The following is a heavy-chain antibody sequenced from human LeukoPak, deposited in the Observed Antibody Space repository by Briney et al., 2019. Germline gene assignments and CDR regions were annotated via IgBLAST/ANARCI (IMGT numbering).Heavy chain of an antibody. Sequence: GASVKVSCKASGYTFTGYYMHWVRQAPGQGLEWMGWINPSGGSTSYAQKFQGRVTMTRDMSTSTVYMELSSLRSEDTAVYYCARDGFADYGDYFDYWGQGTLVTVSS. V-gene: IGHV1-46*01. J-gene: IGHJ4*02. CDR3: ARDGFADYGDYFDY. CDR1: GYTFTGYY. D-gene: IGHD4-17*01. CDR2: INPSGGST.